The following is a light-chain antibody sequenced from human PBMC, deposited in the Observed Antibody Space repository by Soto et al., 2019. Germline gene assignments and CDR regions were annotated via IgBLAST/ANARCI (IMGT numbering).Light chain of an antibody. Sequence: IQLTQSPSSLSASVGDRVTITCRASQGVSSYLAWYQQKPGKAPKLLIYAASTLQSGVPSRFSGSGSGTDFTLTISCLQSEDVATYYCQQYYSYPWTFGQGTKVDIK. CDR1: QGVSSY. CDR2: AAS. CDR3: QQYYSYPWT. J-gene: IGKJ1*01. V-gene: IGKV1-9*01.